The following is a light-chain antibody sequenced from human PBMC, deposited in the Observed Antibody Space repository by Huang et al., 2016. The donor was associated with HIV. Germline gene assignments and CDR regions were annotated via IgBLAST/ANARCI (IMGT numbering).Light chain of an antibody. CDR3: HQYRHWPWT. J-gene: IGKJ1*01. V-gene: IGKV3-15*01. CDR2: GAA. Sequence: MVMTQSPAALSLSPGERATLSCRASQSVSSSLAWYQQKPGQAPRLRIYGAASRATDVPDRFSGSGSGTEFTLTISSLQSEDFAVYYCHQYRHWPWTFGQGTRVEIK. CDR1: QSVSSS.